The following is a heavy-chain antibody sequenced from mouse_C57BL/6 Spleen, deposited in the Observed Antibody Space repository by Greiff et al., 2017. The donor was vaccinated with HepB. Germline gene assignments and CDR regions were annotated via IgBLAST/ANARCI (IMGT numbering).Heavy chain of an antibody. V-gene: IGHV1-54*01. Sequence: QVQLQQSGAELVRPGPSVKVSCKASGYAFTNYLIEWVKQRPGQGLEWIGVINPGSGGTNYNEKFKGKATLTADKSSSTAYMQLSSLTSEDSAVYFCARGNYSNYYWYFDVWGTGTTVTVSS. CDR2: INPGSGGT. J-gene: IGHJ1*03. D-gene: IGHD2-5*01. CDR1: GYAFTNYL. CDR3: ARGNYSNYYWYFDV.